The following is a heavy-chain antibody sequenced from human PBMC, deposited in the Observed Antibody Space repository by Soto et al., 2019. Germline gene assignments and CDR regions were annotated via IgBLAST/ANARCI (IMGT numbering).Heavy chain of an antibody. CDR2: IYYSGSS. D-gene: IGHD2-8*01. CDR3: ARESRCVNGACGNVFDI. J-gene: IGHJ3*02. Sequence: QVQLQESGPGLVTPSETLSLTCTVSGGSISTYYWTWIRQSPEKGLEWLGNIYYSGSSNYNPSLNSRLTISLDTSKNQFSLKLRSVTAADTAVYYCARESRCVNGACGNVFDIWGRGTKVTVSS. CDR1: GGSISTYY. V-gene: IGHV4-59*12.